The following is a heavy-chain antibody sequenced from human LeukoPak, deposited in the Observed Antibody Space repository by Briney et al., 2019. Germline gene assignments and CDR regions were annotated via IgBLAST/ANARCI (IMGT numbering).Heavy chain of an antibody. CDR3: AKGGRAAHYFDY. V-gene: IGHV3-23*01. D-gene: IGHD2-15*01. CDR1: GFTFSSYA. CDR2: ISGNGGST. Sequence: GGSLRLSCAASGFTFSSYAMSWVRQAPGKGLEWVSAISGNGGSTYYADSVKGRFTISRDNSKNTLYLQMNSLRAEDTAVYYCAKGGRAAHYFDYWGQGTLVTVSS. J-gene: IGHJ4*02.